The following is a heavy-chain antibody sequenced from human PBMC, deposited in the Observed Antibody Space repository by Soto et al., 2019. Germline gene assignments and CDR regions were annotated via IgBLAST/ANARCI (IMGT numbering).Heavy chain of an antibody. D-gene: IGHD6-6*01. CDR3: AKDLSSTIAGRRGFDY. CDR1: GFTFNSFA. Sequence: GGSLRLSCAASGFTFNSFAMSWVRQAPGKGLEWVSGITGSGGSIYYADSVKGRFTISRDNSMNTLYLQMNSLRAEDTAVYYCAKDLSSTIAGRRGFDYWGQGALVTVSS. J-gene: IGHJ4*02. CDR2: ITGSGGSI. V-gene: IGHV3-23*01.